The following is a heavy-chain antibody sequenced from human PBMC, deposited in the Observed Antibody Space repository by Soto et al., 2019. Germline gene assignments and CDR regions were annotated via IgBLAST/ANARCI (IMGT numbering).Heavy chain of an antibody. D-gene: IGHD2-2*01. CDR2: ISAYNGNT. CDR1: GYTFTSYG. V-gene: IGHV1-18*01. J-gene: IGHJ4*02. Sequence: QVRLVQSGAEVKKPGASVKVSCKASGYTFTSYGISWVRQAPGQGLEWMGWISAYNGNTNYAQKLQGRVTMTTDTSTSTAYMELRSLRSDDTAVYYCARLVLYCSSTSCYRDAYFDYWGQGTLVTVSS. CDR3: ARLVLYCSSTSCYRDAYFDY.